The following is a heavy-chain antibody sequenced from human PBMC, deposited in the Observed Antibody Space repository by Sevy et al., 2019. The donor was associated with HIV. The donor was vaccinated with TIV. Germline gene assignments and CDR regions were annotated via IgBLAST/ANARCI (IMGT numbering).Heavy chain of an antibody. CDR2: ASYDGSIQ. Sequence: GGSLRLSCSAPGIAFSASIMHWVRQAPGKGLEWVALASYDGSIQYGGPGNGGFSISRDDSEKMLYLQMSSLTNEDTGVYYCAREGESSGHAGAFDTWGQGTMVTVSS. CDR1: GIAFSASI. CDR3: AREGESSGHAGAFDT. V-gene: IGHV3-30*04. D-gene: IGHD3-22*01. J-gene: IGHJ3*02.